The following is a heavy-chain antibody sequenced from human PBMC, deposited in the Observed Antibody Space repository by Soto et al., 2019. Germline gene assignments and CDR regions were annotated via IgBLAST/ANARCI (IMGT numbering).Heavy chain of an antibody. V-gene: IGHV4-31*03. D-gene: IGHD6-13*01. Sequence: SETLSLTCTVSGGSLRSGGFYWSWIRQHPGKGLEWIGYISHRGTTTYNPSLKSRVTISVGTFPSQNQFSLNLTSVTAADSAVYYCASGHWQQQHGMDVWGQGTTVTVSS. J-gene: IGHJ6*02. CDR3: ASGHWQQQHGMDV. CDR1: GGSLRSGGFY. CDR2: ISHRGTT.